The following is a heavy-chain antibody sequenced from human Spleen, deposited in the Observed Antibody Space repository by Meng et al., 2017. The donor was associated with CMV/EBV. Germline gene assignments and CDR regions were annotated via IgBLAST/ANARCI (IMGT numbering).Heavy chain of an antibody. CDR3: ARSSWGIAALFDY. CDR2: IYYSGST. J-gene: IGHJ4*02. CDR1: DGSISSSSYY. D-gene: IGHD6-13*01. V-gene: IGHV4-39*01. Sequence: VADGSISSSSYYWGWIRQPPGKGLEWIGSIYYSGSTYYNPSLKSRVTISVDTSKNQFSLKLSSVTAADTAVYYCARSSWGIAALFDYWGQGTLVTVSS.